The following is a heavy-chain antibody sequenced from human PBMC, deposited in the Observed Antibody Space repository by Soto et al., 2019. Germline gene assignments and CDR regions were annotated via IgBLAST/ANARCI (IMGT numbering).Heavy chain of an antibody. Sequence: GGSLRLSCAASGFTFSSYGISWIRLSPGKGLEWVSVISGGGDTTYYTPSVKGRFTISRDDFRNTLYLQMNSLRTEDTAIYYCAIITFGTYGMDVWGQGTTVTVSS. J-gene: IGHJ6*02. CDR1: GFTFSSYG. CDR2: ISGGGDTT. V-gene: IGHV3-23*01. CDR3: AIITFGTYGMDV. D-gene: IGHD3-10*01.